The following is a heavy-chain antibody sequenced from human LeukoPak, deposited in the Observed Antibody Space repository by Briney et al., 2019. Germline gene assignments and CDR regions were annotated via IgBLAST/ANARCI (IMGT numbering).Heavy chain of an antibody. J-gene: IGHJ4*02. Sequence: GGSLRLSCAASGFTFSSYGMHWVRQAPGKGLEWVAVIWYDGGNKYYADSVKGRFTISRDNSKNTLYLQMNSLRAEDTAVYYCARDQYSSSSRELDYWGQGTLVTVSS. CDR1: GFTFSSYG. CDR3: ARDQYSSSSRELDY. CDR2: IWYDGGNK. D-gene: IGHD6-6*01. V-gene: IGHV3-33*01.